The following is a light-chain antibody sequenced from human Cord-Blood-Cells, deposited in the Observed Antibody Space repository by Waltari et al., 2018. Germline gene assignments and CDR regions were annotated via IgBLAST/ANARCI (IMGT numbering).Light chain of an antibody. CDR3: SSYAGSNNYV. J-gene: IGLJ1*01. Sequence: QSALTQPPSASGSPGQSVTISCTGTSSDVGGYNYVSWYQQHPGKAPKLMIYEVSKRPSGVRDRVSGSKSGNTASLTVSGLQAEDEADYYCSSYAGSNNYVFGTGTKVTVL. CDR2: EVS. V-gene: IGLV2-8*01. CDR1: SSDVGGYNY.